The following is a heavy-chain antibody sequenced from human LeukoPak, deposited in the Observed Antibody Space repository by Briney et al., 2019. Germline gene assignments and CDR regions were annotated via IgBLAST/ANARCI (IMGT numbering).Heavy chain of an antibody. CDR1: GYTFTSYG. V-gene: IGHV1-2*02. CDR3: AREGSGLLSKDFDY. D-gene: IGHD2/OR15-2a*01. J-gene: IGHJ4*02. CDR2: IGPHSSAT. Sequence: GASVKVSCKASGYTFTSYGISWVRQAPGQGLEWMGYIGPHSSATSSPQEFQGRVTMTRDTSMSTAYMELTRLTSDDTAVYYCAREGSGLLSKDFDYWGQGTLVTVSS.